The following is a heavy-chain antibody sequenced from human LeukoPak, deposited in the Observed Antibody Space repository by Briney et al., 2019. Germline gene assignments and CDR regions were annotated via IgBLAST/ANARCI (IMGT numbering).Heavy chain of an antibody. CDR2: ISSSSSYI. D-gene: IGHD2-15*01. V-gene: IGHV3-21*01. CDR1: GFTFSSYS. Sequence: GGSLILSCAASGFTFSSYSMNWVRQAPGKGLEWVSSISSSSSYIYYADSVKGRFTISRDNAKNSLYLQMNSLRAEDTAVYYCARAFGGYCSGGSCLLDYWGQGTLVTVSS. CDR3: ARAFGGYCSGGSCLLDY. J-gene: IGHJ4*02.